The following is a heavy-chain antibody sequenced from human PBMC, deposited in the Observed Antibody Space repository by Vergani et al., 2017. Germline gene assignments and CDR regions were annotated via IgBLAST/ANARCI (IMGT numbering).Heavy chain of an antibody. CDR1: GGSFSGYY. CDR2: INHSGST. J-gene: IGHJ3*02. CDR3: ASPEYSSSADERAFDI. D-gene: IGHD6-6*01. Sequence: QVQLQQWGAGLLKPSETLSLTCAVYGGSFSGYYWSWIRQPPGKGLEWIGEINHSGSTNYNPSLKSRVTISVDTSKNQFSLKLSSVTAADTAVYYCASPEYSSSADERAFDIWGQGTMVTVSS. V-gene: IGHV4-34*01.